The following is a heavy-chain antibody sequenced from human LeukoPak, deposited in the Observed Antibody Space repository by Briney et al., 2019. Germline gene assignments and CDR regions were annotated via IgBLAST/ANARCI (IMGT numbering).Heavy chain of an antibody. CDR1: GGSISSYY. J-gene: IGHJ5*02. V-gene: IGHV4-59*01. CDR2: IYYSGST. D-gene: IGHD3-22*01. Sequence: PSETLSLTCTVSGGSISSYYWSWIRQPPGKGLEWIGYIYYSGSTNYNPSLKSRVTISVDTSKNQFSLKLSSVTAADTAVYYCARVYDSSGYYWGNWFDPWGQGTLVTVSS. CDR3: ARVYDSSGYYWGNWFDP.